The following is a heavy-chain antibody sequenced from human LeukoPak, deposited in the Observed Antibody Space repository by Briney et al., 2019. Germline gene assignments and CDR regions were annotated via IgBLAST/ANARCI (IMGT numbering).Heavy chain of an antibody. D-gene: IGHD6-13*01. CDR3: ARPRIAAAHDAFDI. CDR1: GGSISSYY. Sequence: SETLSLTCTVSGGSISSYYWSWIRQPAGKGLEWIGYIYYSGSTKYNPSLKSRVTISVDTSKNQFSLKLSSVTAADTAVYYCARPRIAAAHDAFDIWGQGTMVTVSS. J-gene: IGHJ3*02. V-gene: IGHV4-59*08. CDR2: IYYSGST.